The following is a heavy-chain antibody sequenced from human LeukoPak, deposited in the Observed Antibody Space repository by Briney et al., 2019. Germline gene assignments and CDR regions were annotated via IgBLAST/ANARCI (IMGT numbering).Heavy chain of an antibody. Sequence: SETLSLTCTVSGGSISSGDYYWSWIRQPPGKGLEWIGYIYYSGSTYYNPSLKSRVTISVDTSKNQFSLKLSSVTAADTAVYYCARLSGYSSGHYYSDYWGQGTLVTVSS. CDR2: IYYSGST. D-gene: IGHD3-22*01. J-gene: IGHJ4*02. CDR3: ARLSGYSSGHYYSDY. CDR1: GGSISSGDYY. V-gene: IGHV4-61*08.